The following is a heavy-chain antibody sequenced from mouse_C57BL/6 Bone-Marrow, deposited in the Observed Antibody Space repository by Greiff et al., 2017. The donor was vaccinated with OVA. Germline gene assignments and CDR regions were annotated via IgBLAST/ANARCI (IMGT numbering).Heavy chain of an antibody. D-gene: IGHD6-1*01. CDR2: IYPRSGNT. CDR3: ARRSLKAFYFDY. CDR1: GYTFTSYG. Sequence: VNVVESGAELARPGASVKLSCKASGYTFTSYGISWVKQRTGQGLEWIGEIYPRSGNTYYNEKFKGKATLTADKSSSTAYMELRSLTSEDSAVYFCARRSLKAFYFDYWGQGTTLTVSS. V-gene: IGHV1-81*01. J-gene: IGHJ2*01.